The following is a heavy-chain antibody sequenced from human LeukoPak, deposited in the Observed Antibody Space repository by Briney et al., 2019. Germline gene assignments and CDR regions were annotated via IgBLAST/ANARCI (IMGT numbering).Heavy chain of an antibody. Sequence: SETLSLTCAVYGGSFSGYYWSWIRQPPGKGLEWIGYIYYSGSTNYNPSLNSRVTISVDTSKNQFSLKLSSVTAADTAVYYCARECSSTSCYTGRGAGNWFDPWGQGTLVTVSS. D-gene: IGHD2-2*02. V-gene: IGHV4-59*01. J-gene: IGHJ5*02. CDR1: GGSFSGYY. CDR2: IYYSGST. CDR3: ARECSSTSCYTGRGAGNWFDP.